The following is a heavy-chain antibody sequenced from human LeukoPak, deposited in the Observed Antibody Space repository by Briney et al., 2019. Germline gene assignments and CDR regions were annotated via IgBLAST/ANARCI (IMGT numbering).Heavy chain of an antibody. D-gene: IGHD6-19*01. J-gene: IGHJ4*02. V-gene: IGHV1-58*01. CDR2: IVVGSGNT. Sequence: SVKVSCKASGFTFTSSAVQWVRRARGQRLEWIGWIVVGSGNTNYAQKFQERVTITRDMSTSTAYMELSSLRSEDTAVYYCAALAVAVPYYFDYWGQGTLVTVSS. CDR3: AALAVAVPYYFDY. CDR1: GFTFTSSA.